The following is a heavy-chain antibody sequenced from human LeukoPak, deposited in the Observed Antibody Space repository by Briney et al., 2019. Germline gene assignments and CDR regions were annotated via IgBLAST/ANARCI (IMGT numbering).Heavy chain of an antibody. CDR3: ARGGGDFWSGYSNWFDP. J-gene: IGHJ5*02. V-gene: IGHV1-46*01. CDR2: INPSGGST. D-gene: IGHD3-3*01. Sequence: VASVKVSCKASGYTFTSYYMHWVRQAPGQGLEWMGIINPSGGSTSYAQKFQGRVTMTRDTSTSTVYMELSSLRSEDTAVYYCARGGGDFWSGYSNWFDPWGQGTLVIVSS. CDR1: GYTFTSYY.